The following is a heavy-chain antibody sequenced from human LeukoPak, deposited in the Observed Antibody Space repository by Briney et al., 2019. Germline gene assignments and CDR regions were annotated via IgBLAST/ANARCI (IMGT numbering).Heavy chain of an antibody. V-gene: IGHV3-30*02. CDR1: GFTFSSYD. Sequence: GGSLRLSCAASGFTFSSYDMHWVRQAPGKGLEWVTFIRDDGSNKYYADSVKGRFTISRDNSKNTLYLQMNSLRAEDTAVYYCAKGPRGGWEINYWGQGTLVTVSS. J-gene: IGHJ4*02. CDR2: IRDDGSNK. CDR3: AKGPRGGWEINY. D-gene: IGHD2-15*01.